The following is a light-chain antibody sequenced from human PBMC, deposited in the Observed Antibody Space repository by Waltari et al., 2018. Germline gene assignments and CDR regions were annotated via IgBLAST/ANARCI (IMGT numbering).Light chain of an antibody. Sequence: SSELTQDPAVSVAMGQTVRITCQGDSLRSYYASWYQQRPGQAPILVMYDKNNRPSGVPDRFSCSSSHNTASLTITGAQAEDEASYCCHSRDASGVAGSFGGGTKLTVL. CDR2: DKN. J-gene: IGLJ2*01. V-gene: IGLV3-19*01. CDR3: HSRDASGVAGS. CDR1: SLRSYY.